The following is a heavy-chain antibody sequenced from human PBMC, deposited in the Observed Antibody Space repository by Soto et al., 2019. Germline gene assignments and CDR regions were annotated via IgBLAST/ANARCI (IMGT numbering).Heavy chain of an antibody. J-gene: IGHJ5*02. D-gene: IGHD3-16*01. CDR1: GFTLSGYW. V-gene: IGHV3-7*01. CDR3: VRGGVLNGWFTP. Sequence: EVQLVESGGGLVQPGGSLRLSCEGSGFTLSGYWMSWVRQAPGKGPEWVANIKTDGSEKFYVDSVKGRFTISRDNAKNSLYLQMNSLRAEDTAVYHCVRGGVLNGWFTPWGQGTLVTVSS. CDR2: IKTDGSEK.